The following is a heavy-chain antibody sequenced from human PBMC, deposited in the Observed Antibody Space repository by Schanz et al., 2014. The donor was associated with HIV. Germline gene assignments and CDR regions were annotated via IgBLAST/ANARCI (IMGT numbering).Heavy chain of an antibody. CDR3: AKPEYDSRGSSQSHFDY. Sequence: EVQLLDSGGGLVQPGGSLRLSCAASGFTFSNFAMSWVRQAPGKGLEWVSSISGSGVSTFYAGSVKGRFAISRDNSKNTLYLQMTTLRIDDTAVYYCAKPEYDSRGSSQSHFDYWGQGTLVTVSS. D-gene: IGHD3-22*01. CDR1: GFTFSNFA. V-gene: IGHV3-23*01. CDR2: ISGSGVST. J-gene: IGHJ4*02.